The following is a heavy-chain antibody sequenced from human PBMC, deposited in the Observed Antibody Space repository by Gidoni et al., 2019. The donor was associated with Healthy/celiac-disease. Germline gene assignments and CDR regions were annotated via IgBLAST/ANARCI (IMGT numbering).Heavy chain of an antibody. Sequence: QVQLVASGGGVVQPGRSLRLSCAASGFTFSSYGMHWVRQAPGKGLEWVAVISYDGSNKYYADSVKGRFTISRDNSKNTLYLQMNSLRAEDTAVYYCAKNAREEYSSSSGEYWGQGTLVTVSS. V-gene: IGHV3-30*18. CDR2: ISYDGSNK. D-gene: IGHD6-6*01. CDR1: GFTFSSYG. J-gene: IGHJ4*02. CDR3: AKNAREEYSSSSGEY.